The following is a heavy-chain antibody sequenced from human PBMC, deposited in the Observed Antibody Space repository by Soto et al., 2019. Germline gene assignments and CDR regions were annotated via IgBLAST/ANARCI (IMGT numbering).Heavy chain of an antibody. CDR2: ISGSGSFT. CDR1: GFTFRTYA. V-gene: IGHV3-23*01. D-gene: IGHD3-10*01. CDR3: AKIPTGSGSSKFDY. J-gene: IGHJ4*02. Sequence: GGSLRLSCAASGFTFRTYAMNWVRQAPGRGLEWISAISGSGSFTHYADSVRGRFTISRDNSQNQLYLQMNNLRGDDTAMYYCAKIPTGSGSSKFDYWGQGIQVTVSS.